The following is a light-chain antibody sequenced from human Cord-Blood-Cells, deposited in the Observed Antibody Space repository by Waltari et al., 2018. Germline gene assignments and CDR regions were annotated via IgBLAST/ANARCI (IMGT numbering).Light chain of an antibody. J-gene: IGLJ3*02. V-gene: IGLV2-11*01. Sequence: QSAPTQPRSVSGSPGQSVTISCTRTSSDVGGYNYVSWYQQHPGKAPKLMIYDVSKRPSGVPDRFSGSKSGNTASLTISGLQAEDEADYYCCSYAGSNWVFGGGTKLTVL. CDR3: CSYAGSNWV. CDR2: DVS. CDR1: SSDVGGYNY.